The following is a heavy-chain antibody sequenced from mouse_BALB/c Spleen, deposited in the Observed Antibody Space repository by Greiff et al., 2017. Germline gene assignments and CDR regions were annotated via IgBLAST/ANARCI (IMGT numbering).Heavy chain of an antibody. CDR1: GYSITSDYA. D-gene: IGHD1-1*02. CDR3: ATGGNYVWFAY. J-gene: IGHJ3*01. V-gene: IGHV3-2*02. CDR2: ISYSGST. Sequence: EVKLQESGPGLVKPSQSLSLTCTVTGYSITSDYAWNWIRQFPGNKLEWMGYISYSGSTSYNPSLKSRISITRDTSKNQFFLQLNSVTTEDTATYYCATGGNYVWFAYWGQGTLVTVSA.